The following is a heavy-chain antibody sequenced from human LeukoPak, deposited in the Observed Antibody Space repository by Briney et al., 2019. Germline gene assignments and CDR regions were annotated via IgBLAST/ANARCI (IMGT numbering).Heavy chain of an antibody. J-gene: IGHJ6*04. D-gene: IGHD3-10*02. CDR2: INQDGSEK. V-gene: IGHV3-7*01. Sequence: GGSLRLSCVASGFTFSNYWMTWFRQTPGKGLEWVGNINQDGSEKYYLDSVRGRFTISRDNAKNSLYLQMNSLRAEDTAVYYCAELGITMIGGVWGKGTTVTISS. CDR3: AELGITMIGGV. CDR1: GFTFSNYW.